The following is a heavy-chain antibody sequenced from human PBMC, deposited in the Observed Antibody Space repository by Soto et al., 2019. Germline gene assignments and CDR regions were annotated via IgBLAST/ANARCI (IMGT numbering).Heavy chain of an antibody. CDR3: ARVRGVTYFDY. Sequence: SETLSLTCTVSGGSISSGDYYWSWIRRPPGKGLEWIGYIYYSGSTYYNPSLKSRVTISVDTSKNQFSLKLSSVIAADTAVYYCARVRGVTYFDYWGQGTLVTVSS. CDR2: IYYSGST. CDR1: GGSISSGDYY. V-gene: IGHV4-30-4*01. J-gene: IGHJ4*02. D-gene: IGHD3-10*01.